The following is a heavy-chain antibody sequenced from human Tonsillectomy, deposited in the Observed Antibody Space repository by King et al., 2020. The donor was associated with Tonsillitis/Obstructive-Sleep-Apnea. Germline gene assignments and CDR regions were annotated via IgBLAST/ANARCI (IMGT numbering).Heavy chain of an antibody. CDR2: ITWDGGDT. J-gene: IGHJ3*02. V-gene: IGHV3-43*01. Sequence: VQLVESGGVVVQPGGSLRLSCAASGFTFDDYAIHWVRQAPGKGLEWVSLITWDGGDTYYAASVKGRFTISRDNSRNSLYLQINSLRTEDTALYYCAKDVDGGGGGYEADGYDIWGQGTMVTVSS. D-gene: IGHD5-12*01. CDR3: AKDVDGGGGGYEADGYDI. CDR1: GFTFDDYA.